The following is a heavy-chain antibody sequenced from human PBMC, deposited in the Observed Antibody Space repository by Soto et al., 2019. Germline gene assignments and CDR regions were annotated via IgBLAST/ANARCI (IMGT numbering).Heavy chain of an antibody. V-gene: IGHV3-21*01. J-gene: IGHJ4*02. CDR2: ISSSSSYI. Sequence: LRLSCAASGFTFSSYSVNWVRQAPGKGLEWVSSISSSSSYIYYADSVKGRFTISRDNAKNSLYLQMNSLRAEDTAVYYCARGVVAGVSIGYWGQGTLVTVSS. CDR1: GFTFSSYS. D-gene: IGHD2-15*01. CDR3: ARGVVAGVSIGY.